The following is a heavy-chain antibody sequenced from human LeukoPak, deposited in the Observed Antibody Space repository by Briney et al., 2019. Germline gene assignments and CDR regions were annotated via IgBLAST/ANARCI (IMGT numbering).Heavy chain of an antibody. CDR1: GGTFSSYA. Sequence: GASVKVSCKASGGTFSSYAISWVRQVPGQGLEWMGGIIPIFGTANYAQKFQGRVTITADESTSTAYMELSSLRSEDTAVYYCARDRLDYGDYETCLDVWGKGTTVTVSS. D-gene: IGHD4-17*01. V-gene: IGHV1-69*13. J-gene: IGHJ6*04. CDR3: ARDRLDYGDYETCLDV. CDR2: IIPIFGTA.